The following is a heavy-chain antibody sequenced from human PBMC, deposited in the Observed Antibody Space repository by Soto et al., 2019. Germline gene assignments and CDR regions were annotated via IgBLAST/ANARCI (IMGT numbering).Heavy chain of an antibody. CDR1: GGSISSGDYY. CDR2: IYYSGST. CDR3: ARANYDFWSGYSYYFDY. V-gene: IGHV4-30-4*01. Sequence: QVQLQESGPGLVKPSQTLSLTCTVSGGSISSGDYYWSWIRQPPGKGLEWIGYIYYSGSTYYNPSHKIRVTISVDTSKNQFSLKLSSVTAADTAVYYCARANYDFWSGYSYYFDYWGQGTLVTVSS. D-gene: IGHD3-3*01. J-gene: IGHJ4*02.